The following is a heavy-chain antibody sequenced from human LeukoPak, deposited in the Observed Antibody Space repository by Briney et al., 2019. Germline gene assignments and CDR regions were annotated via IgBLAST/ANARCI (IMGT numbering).Heavy chain of an antibody. D-gene: IGHD1-14*01. CDR2: IYYSGST. J-gene: IGHJ4*02. CDR3: ASRNAAAYYFDY. V-gene: IGHV4-31*03. Sequence: PSETLSPTCTVSGGSIGSGGYFWSWIRQHPGKGLEWIGYIYYSGSTYYNPSLKSRVIISVDTSKNQFSLKLASVTAADTAVYYCASRNAAAYYFDYWGQGTLVTVSS. CDR1: GGSIGSGGYF.